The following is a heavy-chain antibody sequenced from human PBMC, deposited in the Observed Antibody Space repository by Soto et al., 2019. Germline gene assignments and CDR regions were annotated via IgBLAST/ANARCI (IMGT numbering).Heavy chain of an antibody. CDR3: AREPRNNWHYGRGAFDI. D-gene: IGHD1-7*01. V-gene: IGHV1-2*04. CDR1: GYTFTGYY. J-gene: IGHJ3*02. Sequence: QVQLVQSGAEVKKPGASVKVSCKASGYTFTGYYMHWVRQAPGQGLEWMGWINPNSGGTNYAQKFQGWVTMTRDTSISTAYMELSRLRYDDTAVYYCAREPRNNWHYGRGAFDIWGQGTMVTVSS. CDR2: INPNSGGT.